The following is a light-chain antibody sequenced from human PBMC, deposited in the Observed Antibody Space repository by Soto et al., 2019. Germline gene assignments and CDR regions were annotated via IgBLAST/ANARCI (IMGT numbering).Light chain of an antibody. CDR3: QQRSDWPLLT. Sequence: EILLTQSPATLSLSPGDRATLSCRASQSVNSQLAWYQQKPGQAPRLLIYDASNRATGIPARFSGSGSGTAFTLTISSLEPEDFAIYYCQQRSDWPLLTFGGGTTVEIK. V-gene: IGKV3-11*01. CDR1: QSVNSQ. CDR2: DAS. J-gene: IGKJ4*01.